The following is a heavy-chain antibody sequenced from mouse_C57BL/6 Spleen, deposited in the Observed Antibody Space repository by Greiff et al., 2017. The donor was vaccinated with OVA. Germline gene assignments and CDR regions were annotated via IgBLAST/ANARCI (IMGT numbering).Heavy chain of an antibody. V-gene: IGHV1-82*01. J-gene: IGHJ1*03. CDR1: GYAFSSSW. CDR2: IYPGDGDT. CDR3: ARAYSWYLDV. D-gene: IGHD2-10*01. Sequence: VQLQQSGPELVKPGASVKISCKASGYAFSSSWMNWVKQRPGKGLEWIGRIYPGDGDTNYNGKFKGKATLTADKSSSTAYMQLSSLTSEDSAVYFCARAYSWYLDVWGTGTTVTVSS.